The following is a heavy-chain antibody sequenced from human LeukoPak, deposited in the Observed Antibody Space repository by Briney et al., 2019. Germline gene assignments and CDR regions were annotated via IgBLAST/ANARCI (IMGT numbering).Heavy chain of an antibody. CDR3: AKCLVPYYYDSSGYYFSY. J-gene: IGHJ4*02. D-gene: IGHD3-22*01. V-gene: IGHV3-23*01. CDR2: ISGSGGST. Sequence: GGSLRLSCAASEFTFDNYAMSWVRQAPGKGLEWVSAISGSGGSTYYADSVKGRFTISRDNSKNTLYLQMNSLRAEDTAVYYCAKCLVPYYYDSSGYYFSYWGQGTLVTVSS. CDR1: EFTFDNYA.